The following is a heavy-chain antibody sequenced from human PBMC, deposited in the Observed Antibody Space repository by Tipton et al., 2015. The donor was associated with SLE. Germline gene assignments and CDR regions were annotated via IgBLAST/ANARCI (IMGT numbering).Heavy chain of an antibody. Sequence: TLSLTCTVSGDSISRSIYYWGWVRQPPGKGLEWIASIFHRGDTHYNPPLRSRVHISMDTSTNQFSLTLRSVTAADTAVYYCARPYGGGYWGQGLLVTVSS. D-gene: IGHD4/OR15-4a*01. CDR2: IFHRGDT. V-gene: IGHV4-39*01. CDR1: GDSISRSIYY. J-gene: IGHJ4*01. CDR3: ARPYGGGY.